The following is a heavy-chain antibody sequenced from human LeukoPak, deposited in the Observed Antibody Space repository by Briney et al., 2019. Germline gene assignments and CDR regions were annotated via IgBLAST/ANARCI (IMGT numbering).Heavy chain of an antibody. D-gene: IGHD3-22*01. V-gene: IGHV4-4*07. CDR3: AREADRYYYDSSGYSYIDY. Sequence: PSETLSLTCTVSGGSISSYYWSWIRQPAGKGLEWIGRIYTSGSTNYNPSLKSRVTMSVDTSKNQFSLKLSSVTAADTAVYYSAREADRYYYDSSGYSYIDYWGQGTLVTVSS. CDR1: GGSISSYY. J-gene: IGHJ4*02. CDR2: IYTSGST.